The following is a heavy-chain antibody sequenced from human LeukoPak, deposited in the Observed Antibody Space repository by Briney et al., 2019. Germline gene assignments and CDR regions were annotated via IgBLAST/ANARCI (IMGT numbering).Heavy chain of an antibody. J-gene: IGHJ4*02. D-gene: IGHD3-16*01. CDR2: INQDGSQW. V-gene: IGHV3-7*01. CDR3: ASRGELSWFGAVRY. Sequence: GGSLRLSCGASGFRLGSYSMDWVRQAPGKGLEWVAHINQDGSQWSYVGSVRGRFTISRDNAKKSLYLQMDGLRAEDTAVYYCASRGELSWFGAVRYWGQGILVTVSS. CDR1: GFRLGSYS.